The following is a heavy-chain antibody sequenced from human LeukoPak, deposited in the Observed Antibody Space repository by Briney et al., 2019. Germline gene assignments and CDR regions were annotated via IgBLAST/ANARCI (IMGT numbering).Heavy chain of an antibody. CDR1: GYTFTSYG. CDR2: ISGYNGNT. J-gene: IGHJ4*02. D-gene: IGHD1-26*01. V-gene: IGHV1-18*01. CDR3: ARDEAGATKDY. Sequence: ASVKASCKASGYTFTSYGITWVRQAPGQGLEWMGWISGYNGNTHYSQNLQGRVTMTTHTSTSTAYMELRSLRSDDTAVYYCARDEAGATKDYWGQGTLVTVSS.